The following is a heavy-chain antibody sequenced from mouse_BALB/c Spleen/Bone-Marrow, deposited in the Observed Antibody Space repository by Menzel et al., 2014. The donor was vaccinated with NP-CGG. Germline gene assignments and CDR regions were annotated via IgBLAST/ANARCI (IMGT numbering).Heavy chain of an antibody. CDR1: GDSIXSGY. CDR2: ISYSGNT. J-gene: IGHJ2*01. D-gene: IGHD2-3*01. CDR3: ATYDGYCFDY. V-gene: IGHV3-8*02. Sequence: EVKLQESGPSLVKPSQTLSLPCSVTGDSIXSGYWNWIRKFPGNKLEYMGYISYSGNTYYNPSLKSRISITRDTSKNQYYLQLNSVTTEDTATYYCATYDGYCFDYWGQGTTLTVSS.